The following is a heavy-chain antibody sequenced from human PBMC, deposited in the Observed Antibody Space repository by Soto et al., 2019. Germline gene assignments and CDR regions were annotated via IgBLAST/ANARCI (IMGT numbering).Heavy chain of an antibody. CDR1: GLTFNNYG. Sequence: GSLRLSCSASGLTFNNYGMGWVRQPPGKGLEWVSGINWNGGSTGYADSVKGRFTISRDNAQNSLYLQMNSLRVEDTAFYHCATGYSSGRFDYWGQGTLVTVSS. D-gene: IGHD5-18*01. J-gene: IGHJ4*02. V-gene: IGHV3-20*01. CDR2: INWNGGST. CDR3: ATGYSSGRFDY.